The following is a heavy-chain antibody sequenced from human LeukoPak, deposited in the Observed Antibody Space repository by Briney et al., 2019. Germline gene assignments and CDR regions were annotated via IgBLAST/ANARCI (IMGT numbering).Heavy chain of an antibody. D-gene: IGHD6-25*01. Sequence: TGGSLRLSCAPSGFTLSSYSMNWVRQAPGKGLEWVSTISSSSSYIYYADSVKGRFTMPRDNAKNSLYLQMNSLRAEDTAVYYCARDGGRMDAWGQGTTVTVSS. CDR3: ARDGGRMDA. V-gene: IGHV3-21*01. J-gene: IGHJ6*02. CDR2: ISSSSSYI. CDR1: GFTLSSYS.